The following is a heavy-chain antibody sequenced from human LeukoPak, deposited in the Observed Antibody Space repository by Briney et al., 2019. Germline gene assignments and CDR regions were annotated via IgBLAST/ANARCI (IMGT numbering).Heavy chain of an antibody. CDR3: VRTSSTWYGDY. D-gene: IGHD6-13*01. V-gene: IGHV5-51*01. CDR2: IYPGDSDT. J-gene: IGHJ4*02. Sequence: GESLKISCKGSGYTFTNYWIGWVRQMPGKGLEWMGIIYPGDSDTRYSPSFQGQVTISADKSISTAYLQWSSLKASDTAMYYCVRTSSTWYGDYWGQGTLVTVSS. CDR1: GYTFTNYW.